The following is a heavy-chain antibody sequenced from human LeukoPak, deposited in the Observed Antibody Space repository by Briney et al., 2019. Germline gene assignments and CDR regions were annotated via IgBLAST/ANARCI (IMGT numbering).Heavy chain of an antibody. Sequence: GGSLRLSCAASGLTVSSNYMSWVRQAPGKGLEWVSVIYSGGDGGDTYYADSVRGRFTISRDNSKNTLYLQMNSLRAEDTAVYYCARRVPGGYGDYTRGSGAFDIWGQGTMVTVPS. CDR2: IYSGGDGGDT. CDR3: ARRVPGGYGDYTRGSGAFDI. CDR1: GLTVSSNY. V-gene: IGHV3-66*01. J-gene: IGHJ3*02. D-gene: IGHD4-17*01.